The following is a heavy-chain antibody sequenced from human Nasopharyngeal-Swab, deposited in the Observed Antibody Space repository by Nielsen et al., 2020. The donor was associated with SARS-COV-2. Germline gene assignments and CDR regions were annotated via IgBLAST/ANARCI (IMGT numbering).Heavy chain of an antibody. Sequence: GESLKISCAASGFTFSSYSMNWVRQAPGKGLEWVSSISSSSSYIYYADSVKGRFTISRDNAKNSLYLQVNSLRAEDTAVYYCARALFGVVIIPPHYGMDVWGQGTTVTVSS. D-gene: IGHD3-3*01. CDR1: GFTFSSYS. V-gene: IGHV3-21*01. CDR3: ARALFGVVIIPPHYGMDV. CDR2: ISSSSSYI. J-gene: IGHJ6*02.